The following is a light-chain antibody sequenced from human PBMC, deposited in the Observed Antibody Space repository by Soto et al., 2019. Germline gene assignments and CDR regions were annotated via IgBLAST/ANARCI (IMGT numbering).Light chain of an antibody. CDR1: SSDVGNSNY. CDR2: EVS. CDR3: SSYTSTSTLL. J-gene: IGLJ2*01. Sequence: QSVLTQPASVSGSPGQSITISCSGTSSDVGNSNYVSWYQQHPGKAPKLLIYEVSNRPSGISDRFSGSKTGNTASLTISGLQAEDEADYYCSSYTSTSTLLFGGGTKVTVL. V-gene: IGLV2-14*01.